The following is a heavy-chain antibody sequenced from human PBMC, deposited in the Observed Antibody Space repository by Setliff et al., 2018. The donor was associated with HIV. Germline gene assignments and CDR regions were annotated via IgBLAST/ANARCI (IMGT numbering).Heavy chain of an antibody. CDR1: GGSISSGSYY. J-gene: IGHJ6*03. CDR2: IYTTGIT. V-gene: IGHV4-61*02. Sequence: SETLSLTCTVSGGSISSGSYYWSWIRQPAGKGLEWIGRIYTTGITNYVPSLKSRVTISLDTSKNQFSLKLTSVTAADTAVYYCARGPRPVDVDYYYMDVWGKGTTVTVSS. CDR3: ARGPRPVDVDYYYMDV.